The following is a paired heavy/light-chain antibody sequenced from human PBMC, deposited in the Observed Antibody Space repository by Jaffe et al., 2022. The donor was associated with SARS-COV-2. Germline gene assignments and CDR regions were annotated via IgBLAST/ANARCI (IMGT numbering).Heavy chain of an antibody. CDR3: ARRSGLTENIVVVKFPYYYYYGMDV. V-gene: IGHV1-18*01. D-gene: IGHD2-15*01. CDR1: GYTFTSYG. J-gene: IGHJ6*02. Sequence: QVQLVQSGAEVKKPGASVKVSCKASGYTFTSYGISWVRQAPGQGLEWMGWISAYNGNTNYAQKLQGRVTMTTDTSTSTAYMELRSLRSDDTAVYYCARRSGLTENIVVVKFPYYYYYGMDVWGQGTTVTVSS. CDR2: ISAYNGNT.
Light chain of an antibody. Sequence: DIQMTQSPSTLSASVGDRVTITCRASQSISSWLAWYQQKPGKAPKLLIYKASSLESGVPSRFSGSGSGTEFTLTISSLQPDDFATYYCQQYNSYPLTFGQGTKVEIK. CDR3: QQYNSYPLT. J-gene: IGKJ1*01. CDR2: KAS. CDR1: QSISSW. V-gene: IGKV1-5*03.